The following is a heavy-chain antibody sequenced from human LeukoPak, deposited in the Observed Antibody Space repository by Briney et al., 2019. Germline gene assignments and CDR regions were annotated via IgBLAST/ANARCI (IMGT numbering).Heavy chain of an antibody. J-gene: IGHJ4*02. CDR2: INTDGSST. CDR3: SGGGSGWYSNY. D-gene: IGHD6-19*01. V-gene: IGHV3-74*01. CDR1: GFTFSSYW. Sequence: GGSLRLSCAASGFTFSSYWMHWVRQAPGKGLVWVSRINTDGSSTNYADSVKGRFTISRDNAKNTLYLQMNNLRAEDTAVYYCSGGGSGWYSNYWGQGTLVTVSS.